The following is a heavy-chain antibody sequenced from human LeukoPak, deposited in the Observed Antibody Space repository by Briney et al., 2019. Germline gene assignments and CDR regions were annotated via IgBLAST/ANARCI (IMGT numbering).Heavy chain of an antibody. J-gene: IGHJ4*02. CDR1: GGSFSGYY. Sequence: KPSETLSLTCAVYGGSFSGYYWSWIRQPPGKGLEWIGEINHSGSTNYNPSLKSRVTISVDTSKNQFSLKPSSVTAADTAVYYCARGFDYGGNFDYWGQGTLVTVSS. CDR3: ARGFDYGGNFDY. CDR2: INHSGST. V-gene: IGHV4-34*01. D-gene: IGHD4-23*01.